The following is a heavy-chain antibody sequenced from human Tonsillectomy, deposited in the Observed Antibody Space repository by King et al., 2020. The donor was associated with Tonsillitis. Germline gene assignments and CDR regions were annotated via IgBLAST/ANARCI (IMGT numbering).Heavy chain of an antibody. CDR1: GFTFSSSG. V-gene: IGHV3-30*03. CDR2: LSDDGSNK. CDR3: ASSPYGDHVVFLDY. Sequence: VQLVESGGGVVRPGRSLRLSCAASGFTFSSSGMHWVRQAPGKGLEWVALLSDDGSNKYYADSVKGRFTISRDNSKNTMYLQMNSLRAEDTAVYYCASSPYGDHVVFLDYWGQGTLVTVSS. D-gene: IGHD4-17*01. J-gene: IGHJ4*02.